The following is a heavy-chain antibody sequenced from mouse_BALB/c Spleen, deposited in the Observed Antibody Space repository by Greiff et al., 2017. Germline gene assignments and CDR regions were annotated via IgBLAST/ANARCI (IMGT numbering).Heavy chain of an antibody. Sequence: EVMLVESGGGLVQPGGSLKLSCAASGFTFSSYTMSWVRQTPEKRLEWVAYISNGGGSTYYPDTVKGRFTISRDNAKNTLYLQMSSLKSEDTAMYYCARPITTAPFADWGQGTLVTVSA. CDR3: ARPITTAPFAD. V-gene: IGHV5-12-2*01. J-gene: IGHJ3*01. D-gene: IGHD1-2*01. CDR1: GFTFSSYT. CDR2: ISNGGGST.